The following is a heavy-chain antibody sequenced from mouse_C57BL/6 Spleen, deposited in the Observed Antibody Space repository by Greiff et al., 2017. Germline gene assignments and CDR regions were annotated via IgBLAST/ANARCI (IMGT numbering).Heavy chain of an antibody. CDR2: INYDGSST. CDR3: ARDYYGLWYFDV. J-gene: IGHJ1*03. Sequence: EVKLVESEGGLVQPGTSMKLSCTASGFTFSDYYMAWVRQVPEKGLEWVANINYDGSSTYYLDSLKSRFIISRDNAKNILYLQMSSLKSEDTATYYCARDYYGLWYFDVWGTGTTVTVSS. D-gene: IGHD1-1*01. CDR1: GFTFSDYY. V-gene: IGHV5-16*01.